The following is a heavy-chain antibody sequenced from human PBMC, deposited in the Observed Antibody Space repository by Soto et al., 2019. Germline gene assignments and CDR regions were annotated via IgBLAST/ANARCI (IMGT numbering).Heavy chain of an antibody. Sequence: PSETLSLTCTVSGGSISSYYWSWIRQPPGKGLEWIATIHYSGKTNYYNPSLKSRVTISGDSSKNQFSLRLSSVTAADTAVYYCARRTPGTGYIWGQGTMVTVSS. J-gene: IGHJ3*02. V-gene: IGHV4-59*08. D-gene: IGHD2-8*02. CDR3: ARRTPGTGYI. CDR2: IHYSGKT. CDR1: GGSISSYY.